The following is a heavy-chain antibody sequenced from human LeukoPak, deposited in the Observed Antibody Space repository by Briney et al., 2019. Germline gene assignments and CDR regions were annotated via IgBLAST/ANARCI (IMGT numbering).Heavy chain of an antibody. CDR2: IYTSGST. J-gene: IGHJ4*02. Sequence: PSETLSLTCTVSGGSVSSGSYYWSWIRQPAGKGLEWIGRIYTSGSTNYNPSLKSRVTISVDTSKNQFSLKLSSVTAADTAVYYCARKKSGAGSLDYWGQGTLVTVSS. CDR3: ARKKSGAGSLDY. V-gene: IGHV4-61*10. D-gene: IGHD3-10*01. CDR1: GGSVSSGSYY.